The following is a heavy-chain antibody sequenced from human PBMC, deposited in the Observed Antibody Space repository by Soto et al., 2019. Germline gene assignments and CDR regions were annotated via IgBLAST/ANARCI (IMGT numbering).Heavy chain of an antibody. D-gene: IGHD4-17*01. CDR2: ISGSGGST. V-gene: IGHV3-23*01. Sequence: GESLKISCAASGFTFSSYAMSWVRQAPGKGLEWVSAISGSGGSTYYADSVKGRFTISRDNSKNTLYLQMNSLRAEDTAVYYCAKDERLSDYGDYYWGQGTLVTVSS. J-gene: IGHJ4*02. CDR3: AKDERLSDYGDYY. CDR1: GFTFSSYA.